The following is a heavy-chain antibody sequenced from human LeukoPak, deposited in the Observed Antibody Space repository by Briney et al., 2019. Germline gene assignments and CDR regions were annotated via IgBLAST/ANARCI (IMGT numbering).Heavy chain of an antibody. CDR1: GGSISSYY. D-gene: IGHD6-6*01. J-gene: IGHJ4*02. V-gene: IGHV4-4*07. CDR2: IYTSGST. Sequence: SETLSLTCTVSGGSISSYYWSWIRQPAGKGLEWIGRIYTSGSTNYNPSLKSRVTMSVDTSKNQFSLKLSSVTAADTAVYYCARDAFLAALGYFDYWSQGTLVTVSS. CDR3: ARDAFLAALGYFDY.